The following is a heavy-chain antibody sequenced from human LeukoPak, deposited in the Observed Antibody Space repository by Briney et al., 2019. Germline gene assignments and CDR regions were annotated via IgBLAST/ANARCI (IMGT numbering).Heavy chain of an antibody. J-gene: IGHJ4*02. CDR1: GFTFSSYG. D-gene: IGHD4-23*01. Sequence: GGSLRLSCAASGFTFSSYGMSWVRQAPGKGLEWVSVIYSGGSTHYADSVKGRFTISRDNSKNTLYLQMNSLRAEDTAVYYCASLYYGGNNFDYWGQGTLVTVSS. CDR2: IYSGGST. CDR3: ASLYYGGNNFDY. V-gene: IGHV3-66*01.